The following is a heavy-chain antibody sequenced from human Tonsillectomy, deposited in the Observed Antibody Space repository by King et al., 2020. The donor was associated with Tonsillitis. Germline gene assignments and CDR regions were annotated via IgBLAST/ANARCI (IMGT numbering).Heavy chain of an antibody. CDR2: ISGSGVST. V-gene: IGHV3-23*04. CDR3: AKTSEGASPFDC. CDR1: GFTFSNCA. Sequence: VQQVESGGGLVQPGGSLRLSCAASGFTFSNCAMSWVRQAPGKGLEWVSGISGSGVSTYYADSVKGRFTISRDNSKNTLYMQMNSLRAEDTALYYCAKTSEGASPFDCWGQGTLVTVSS. D-gene: IGHD1-26*01. J-gene: IGHJ4*02.